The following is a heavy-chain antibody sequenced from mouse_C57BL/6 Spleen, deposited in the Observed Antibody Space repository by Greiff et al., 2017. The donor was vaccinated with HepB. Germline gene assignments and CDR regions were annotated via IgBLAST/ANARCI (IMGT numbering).Heavy chain of an antibody. J-gene: IGHJ1*03. D-gene: IGHD1-1*01. CDR2: IHPNSGST. CDR1: GYTFTSYW. V-gene: IGHV1-64*01. CDR3: AVTTTVVAPRYFDV. Sequence: QVQLQQPGAELVKPGASVKLSCKASGYTFTSYWMHWVKQRPGQGLEWIGMIHPNSGSTNYNEKFKSKATLTVDKSSSTAYMQLSSLTSEASAVYYCAVTTTVVAPRYFDVWGTGTTVTVSS.